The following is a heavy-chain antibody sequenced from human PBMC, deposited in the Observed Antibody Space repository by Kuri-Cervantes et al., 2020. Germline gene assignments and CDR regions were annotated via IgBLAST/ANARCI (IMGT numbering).Heavy chain of an antibody. Sequence: SQTLSLTCAVYGGSLSGDYWNWIRQPPGKGLEWIGEINHSGSTKNNPSLKSRVTISADTSKNQLSLKLNSVTAADTAVYYCKASGYVVYWGQGTLVTVSS. J-gene: IGHJ4*02. CDR1: GGSLSGDY. V-gene: IGHV4-34*03. CDR2: INHSGST. D-gene: IGHD5-12*01. CDR3: KASGYVVY.